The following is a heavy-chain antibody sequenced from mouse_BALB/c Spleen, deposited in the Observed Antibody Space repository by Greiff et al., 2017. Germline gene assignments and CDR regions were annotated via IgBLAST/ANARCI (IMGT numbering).Heavy chain of an antibody. V-gene: IGHV1S56*01. CDR2: IFPGDGST. Sequence: QVHVKQSGAELVKPGASVKLSCKASGYTFTSYDINWVRQRPEQGLEWIGWIFPGDGSTKYNEKFKGKATLTTDKSSSTAYMQLSRLTSEDSAVYFCAKTPYYYGSSPWFAYWGQGTLVTVSA. CDR1: GYTFTSYD. D-gene: IGHD1-1*01. CDR3: AKTPYYYGSSPWFAY. J-gene: IGHJ3*01.